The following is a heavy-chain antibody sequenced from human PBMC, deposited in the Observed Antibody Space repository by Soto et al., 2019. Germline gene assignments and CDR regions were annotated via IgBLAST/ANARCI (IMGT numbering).Heavy chain of an antibody. Sequence: GGSLRLSCAASGFTFDDYAMHWVRQVPGKGLEWVSGINWNSGSIGYGDSVKGRFAISRNNAKNSLHLQMNSLSAEDTAFYYCVKDESINWYSGHFRHWGQGTLVTVSS. CDR2: INWNSGSI. CDR1: GFTFDDYA. D-gene: IGHD6-13*01. V-gene: IGHV3-9*01. J-gene: IGHJ1*01. CDR3: VKDESINWYSGHFRH.